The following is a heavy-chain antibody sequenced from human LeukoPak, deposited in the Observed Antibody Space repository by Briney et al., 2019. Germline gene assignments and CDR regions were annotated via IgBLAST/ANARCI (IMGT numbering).Heavy chain of an antibody. J-gene: IGHJ4*02. D-gene: IGHD1-26*01. CDR3: ATGTFYEDVLDC. CDR1: GFTFSNFV. Sequence: GGSLRLSCAASGFTFSNFVMTWVRQAPGKGLQWVSTIEGSGSTYYADSVRGRFSISRDNSKNTLSLQMNSLRPEDTAVYYCATGTFYEDVLDCWGQGALVTVSS. CDR2: IEGSGST. V-gene: IGHV3-23*01.